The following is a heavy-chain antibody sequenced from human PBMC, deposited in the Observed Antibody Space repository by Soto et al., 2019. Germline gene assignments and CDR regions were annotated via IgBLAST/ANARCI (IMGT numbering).Heavy chain of an antibody. CDR1: GGSITNYY. CDR3: ARDHPHSYGIYYFDY. Sequence: QVQLQESGPGLVKPSETLSLTCTVSGGSITNYYWSWIRQPPGHGLELIWYIYSSGSTNYNPSLKSRVTISADTSKNQVSLKLTSVTAADTAVYYCARDHPHSYGIYYFDYWGQGTLVTVSS. CDR2: IYSSGST. D-gene: IGHD5-18*01. J-gene: IGHJ4*02. V-gene: IGHV4-59*01.